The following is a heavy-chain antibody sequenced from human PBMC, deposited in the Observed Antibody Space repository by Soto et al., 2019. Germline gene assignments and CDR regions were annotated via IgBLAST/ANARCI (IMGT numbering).Heavy chain of an antibody. CDR2: IYYSGST. J-gene: IGHJ6*03. CDR3: ARRRWLGEFLSSYYMDV. V-gene: IGHV4-31*01. Sequence: QVQLQESGPGLVKPSQTLSLTCTVSGGSISSGGYYWSWIRQHPGKGLEWIGYIYYSGSTYYNPSLKSQVTISVDTSKNQFSLKLSSVTAADTAVYYCARRRWLGEFLSSYYMDVWGKGTTVTVSS. D-gene: IGHD3-10*01. CDR1: GGSISSGGYY.